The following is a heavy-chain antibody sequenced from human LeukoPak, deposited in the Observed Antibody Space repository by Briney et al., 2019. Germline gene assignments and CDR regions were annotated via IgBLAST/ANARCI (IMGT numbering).Heavy chain of an antibody. CDR3: ARRLTLDDCFFP. CDR1: GDSVSSNRVT. V-gene: IGHV6-1*01. D-gene: IGHD2-21*02. CDR2: TYYRSTRYN. Sequence: PSQTLSLTCAISGDSVSSNRVTWNWVRQSPSRGLEWLGRTYYRSTRYNDYAVSARGLLTVNPDTSKNQFSLNLNSVTPHGTLVYYCARRLTLDDCFFPWGQRVLFSVSS. J-gene: IGHJ5*02.